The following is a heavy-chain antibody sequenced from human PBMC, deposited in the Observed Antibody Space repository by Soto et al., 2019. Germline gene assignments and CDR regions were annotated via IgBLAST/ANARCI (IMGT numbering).Heavy chain of an antibody. V-gene: IGHV4-39*01. D-gene: IGHD3-10*01. CDR1: GGSMSSSSYY. Sequence: SETLSLTCTVSGGSMSSSSYYWGWIRQPPGKGLEWIGSIYYSGNTYYNPSLKSRVSISVDTSQNQFSLKLNSVTAADTAVYYCASHYPYFGTPVWGQGTTVTVSS. J-gene: IGHJ6*02. CDR3: ASHYPYFGTPV. CDR2: IYYSGNT.